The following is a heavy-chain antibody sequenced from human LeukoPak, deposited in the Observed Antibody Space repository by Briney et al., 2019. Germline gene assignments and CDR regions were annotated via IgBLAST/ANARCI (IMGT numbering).Heavy chain of an antibody. D-gene: IGHD3-10*01. CDR1: GFTFSSYA. J-gene: IGHJ6*02. V-gene: IGHV3-23*01. Sequence: PGGSLRLSCAASGFTFSSYAMSWVRQAPGKGLEWVSAISGSGGSTYYADSVKGRFTISRDNSKNMLYLQMNSLRAEDTAVYYCAKVPLYGSGNDGMDVWGQGTTVTVSS. CDR2: ISGSGGST. CDR3: AKVPLYGSGNDGMDV.